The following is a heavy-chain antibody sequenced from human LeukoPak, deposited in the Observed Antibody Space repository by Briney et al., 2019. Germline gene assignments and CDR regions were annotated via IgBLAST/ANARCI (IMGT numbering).Heavy chain of an antibody. D-gene: IGHD3-16*01. CDR1: GGSISSSSFY. J-gene: IGHJ3*01. V-gene: IGHV4-39*01. Sequence: SETLSLTCTVSGGSISSSSFYWGWIRQPPGKGLEWIGSIYYSGSTYYNPSLKSRVTISVDTSKNEFSLRLSSVTAADTAVYYCAHFRGGAFDFWGRGTMVTVSS. CDR3: AHFRGGAFDF. CDR2: IYYSGST.